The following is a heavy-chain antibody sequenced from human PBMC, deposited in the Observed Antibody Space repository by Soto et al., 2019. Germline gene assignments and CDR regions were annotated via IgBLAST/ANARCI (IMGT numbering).Heavy chain of an antibody. Sequence: SETLSLTCAVYGGSFSGYYWSWIRQPPGKGLEWIGEINHSGSTNYNPSLKSRVTISVDTSKNQFSLKLSSVTAADTAVYYCARKYCGGGSCYYFDYWGQGTLVTVSS. CDR2: INHSGST. D-gene: IGHD2-15*01. J-gene: IGHJ4*02. CDR3: ARKYCGGGSCYYFDY. V-gene: IGHV4-34*01. CDR1: GGSFSGYY.